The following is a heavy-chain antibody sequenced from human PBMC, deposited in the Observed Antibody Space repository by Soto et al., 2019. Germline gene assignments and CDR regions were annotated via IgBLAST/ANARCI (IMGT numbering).Heavy chain of an antibody. Sequence: GGSLRLSCAASGFTFSSYAMHWVRQAPGKGLEWVAVISYDGSNKYYADSVKGRFTISRDNSKNTLYLQMNSLRAEDTAVYYCARDLSGTVTPQGWFDPWGQGTLVTVS. V-gene: IGHV3-30-3*01. J-gene: IGHJ5*02. CDR2: ISYDGSNK. CDR1: GFTFSSYA. D-gene: IGHD4-17*01. CDR3: ARDLSGTVTPQGWFDP.